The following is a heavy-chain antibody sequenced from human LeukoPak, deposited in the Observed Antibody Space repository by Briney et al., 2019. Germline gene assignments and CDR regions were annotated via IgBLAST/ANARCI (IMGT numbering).Heavy chain of an antibody. CDR3: ARAGFFTSNYYYGLDV. V-gene: IGHV4-39*01. Sequence: PSETLSLTCLASGDSINNADYSWGWVRQPPGKGLEWIASIHSSGSTYYNPSLESRVTISADTSANHFSLRLTSVTAADTAVYYCARAGFFTSNYYYGLDVWGQGTMLSVSS. D-gene: IGHD2-2*01. CDR2: IHSSGST. CDR1: GDSINNADYS. J-gene: IGHJ6*02.